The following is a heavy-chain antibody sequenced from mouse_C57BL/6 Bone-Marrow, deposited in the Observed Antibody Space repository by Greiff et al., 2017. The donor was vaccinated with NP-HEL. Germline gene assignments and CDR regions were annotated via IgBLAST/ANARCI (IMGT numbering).Heavy chain of an antibody. V-gene: IGHV1-72*01. CDR2: IDPNGGGP. J-gene: IGHJ1*03. Sequence: VQLQQSGAELVKPGASVKLSCKASGYTFTSYWMHWVKQRPGRGLEWIGRIDPNGGGPKYNEKFKGKATLTADKSSSPAYMQLSSLTSEDSAVYCCASPITAWYFDVWGTGTTVTVSS. D-gene: IGHD1-1*01. CDR1: GYTFTSYW. CDR3: ASPITAWYFDV.